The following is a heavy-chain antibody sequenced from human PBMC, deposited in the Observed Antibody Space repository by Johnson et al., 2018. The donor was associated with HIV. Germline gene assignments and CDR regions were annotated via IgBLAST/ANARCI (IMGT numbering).Heavy chain of an antibody. CDR1: GFTFNSYS. J-gene: IGHJ3*02. V-gene: IGHV3-30*04. Sequence: QVQLVESGGGVVRPGGSLRLSCAASGFTFNSYSMRWVRQAPGKGLEWVAFICCGGSDKYYADSVKGRFTISRDSYKNTLYLQMNSLRAEDTAVYYCARDKALVVVMKSDAFDIWGQGTMVTVSS. CDR3: ARDKALVVVMKSDAFDI. D-gene: IGHD3-22*01. CDR2: ICCGGSDK.